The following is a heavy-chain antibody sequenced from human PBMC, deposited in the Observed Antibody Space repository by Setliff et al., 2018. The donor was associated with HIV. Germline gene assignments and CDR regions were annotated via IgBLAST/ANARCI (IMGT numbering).Heavy chain of an antibody. J-gene: IGHJ4*02. V-gene: IGHV4-34*01. CDR1: GGSFSGYY. CDR2: INHSGST. Sequence: LSLTCAVYGGSFSGYYWSWIRQPPGKGLEWIGEINHSGSTNYNPSLKSRVTISVDTSKKQFSLKLSSVTAADTAVYYCARWRDNWNSGFDYWGQGTLVTVSS. D-gene: IGHD1-7*01. CDR3: ARWRDNWNSGFDY.